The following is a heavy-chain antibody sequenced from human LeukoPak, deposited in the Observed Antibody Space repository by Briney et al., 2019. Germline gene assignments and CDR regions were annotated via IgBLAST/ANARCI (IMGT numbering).Heavy chain of an antibody. Sequence: AASVKVSCKASGYTFTSYGITWVRQAPGQGLEWMGWISAYNGNTNYAQKLQGRVTVTTDTSTTTAYMELRSLRSDDTAVYYCVRGSAETAKAPIFYWGQGTLVTVSS. D-gene: IGHD5-18*01. CDR3: VRGSAETAKAPIFY. V-gene: IGHV1-18*01. CDR2: ISAYNGNT. J-gene: IGHJ4*02. CDR1: GYTFTSYG.